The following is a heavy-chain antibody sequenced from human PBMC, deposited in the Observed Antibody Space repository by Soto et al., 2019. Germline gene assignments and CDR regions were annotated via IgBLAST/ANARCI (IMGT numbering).Heavy chain of an antibody. CDR2: ITSSSSYT. J-gene: IGHJ4*02. D-gene: IGHD1-1*01. V-gene: IGHV3-11*05. CDR1: GSSFSDYY. Sequence: QVQLVESGGGLVKPGGSLRLSCAASGSSFSDYYMSWIRQSPGKGLEWLSYITSSSSYTHYADSVKGRVTISRDNAKTSLYLQMNSLRADDTAVYYCAGGQDNIAVNFDYGGQGTPVTVSS. CDR3: AGGQDNIAVNFDY.